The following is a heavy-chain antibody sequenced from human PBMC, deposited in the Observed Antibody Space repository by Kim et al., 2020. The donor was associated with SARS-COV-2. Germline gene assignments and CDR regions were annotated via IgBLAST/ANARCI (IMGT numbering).Heavy chain of an antibody. V-gene: IGHV3-74*01. CDR3: ASARGYDFDY. J-gene: IGHJ4*02. CDR2: INTDGSST. CDR1: GFTFSNYW. D-gene: IGHD3-22*01. Sequence: GGSLRLSCAASGFTFSNYWMHWVRQAPGKGLVWVSRINTDGSSTNYADSVKGRFTISRDNAKNTLYLQMNSLRAEDTAVYYCASARGYDFDYWGQGTLVTVSS.